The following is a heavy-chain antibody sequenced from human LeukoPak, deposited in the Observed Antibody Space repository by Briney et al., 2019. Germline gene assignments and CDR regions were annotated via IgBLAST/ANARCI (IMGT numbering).Heavy chain of an antibody. D-gene: IGHD1-1*01. CDR1: GFTFSSCA. CDR3: ARMDWSDISRYFDH. CDR2: VSVNGGTT. Sequence: GGSLRLSCAASGFTFSSCALSWVRQAPGKGLEWVSTVSVNGGTTYYADSVKGRFTISRDNSKNTLSLQMNSLRAEDTAVYYCARMDWSDISRYFDHWGQGTLATVSS. J-gene: IGHJ4*02. V-gene: IGHV3-23*01.